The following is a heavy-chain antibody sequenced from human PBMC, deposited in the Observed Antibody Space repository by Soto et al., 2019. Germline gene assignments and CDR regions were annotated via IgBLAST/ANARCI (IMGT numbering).Heavy chain of an antibody. J-gene: IGHJ3*02. V-gene: IGHV4-4*07. D-gene: IGHD3-16*01. Sequence: QLQLQESGPGLVKPSETLSLICTVSGGSISGYFWSWVRQPAGKGLEWIGRIYSAGSTNYNPSLKSRVTMSVDTSQNQFSLKLTSVTAADTAMYYCVRGDVFDIWGRWTMVTVSS. CDR2: IYSAGST. CDR3: VRGDVFDI. CDR1: GGSISGYF.